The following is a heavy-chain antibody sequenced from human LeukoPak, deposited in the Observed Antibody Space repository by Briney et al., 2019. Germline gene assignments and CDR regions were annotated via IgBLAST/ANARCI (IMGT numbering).Heavy chain of an antibody. CDR3: ARAPMNSN. CDR1: GGSFSDYY. Sequence: SETLSLTCAVYGGSFSDYYWSWIRQPPGKGLEWIGEINHSGSTNYNPSLKSRVTISVDTSKNQFSLKLSSVTAADTAVYYCARAPMNSNWGQGTLVTVSS. D-gene: IGHD4-23*01. V-gene: IGHV4-34*01. J-gene: IGHJ4*02. CDR2: INHSGST.